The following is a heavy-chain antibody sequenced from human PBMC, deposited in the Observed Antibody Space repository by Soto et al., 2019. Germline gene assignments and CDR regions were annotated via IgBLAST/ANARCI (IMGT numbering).Heavy chain of an antibody. CDR2: IYPGDSDT. CDR3: AGGGVRGVVTRTRDYYGMDV. CDR1: GYNFTNYW. D-gene: IGHD3-10*01. J-gene: IGHJ6*02. V-gene: IGHV5-51*01. Sequence: EVQLVQSGAEVKKPGESLKISCKGSGYNFTNYWIGWVRQMPGKGLESLGIIYPGDSDTRYSPSFQGQVTISADKSISTAYLQWSSLKASDTAMYYCAGGGVRGVVTRTRDYYGMDVWDQGTTVTVSS.